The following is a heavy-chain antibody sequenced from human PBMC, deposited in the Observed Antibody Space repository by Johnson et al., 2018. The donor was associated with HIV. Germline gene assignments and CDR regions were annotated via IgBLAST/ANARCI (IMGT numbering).Heavy chain of an antibody. V-gene: IGHV3-13*01. CDR3: ASPMEGAFDI. Sequence: EVQLVESGGGVVQPGGSLRLSCAASGFTFSNYDMHWVRQVTGKGLEWVSAIGSAGDTYYPGSVKGRFTISRDNSKNTLYLQMNSLRAEDTAVYYCASPMEGAFDIWGQGTMVTVSS. CDR2: IGSAGDT. J-gene: IGHJ3*02. CDR1: GFTFSNYD. D-gene: IGHD1-1*01.